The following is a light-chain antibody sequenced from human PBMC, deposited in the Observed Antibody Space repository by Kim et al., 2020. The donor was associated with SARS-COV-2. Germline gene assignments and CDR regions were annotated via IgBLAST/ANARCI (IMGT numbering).Light chain of an antibody. CDR2: DDD. CDR1: RSNLGAKYN. J-gene: IGLJ1*01. V-gene: IGLV1-40*01. Sequence: QRVTISCTGSRSNLGAKYNVHWYQHLPGTAPRLLIYDDDDRPSGVPGRFSGSKSGTSASLAIIGLQTEDEGDYYCQSYDNSLSNYVFGTGTKVTVL. CDR3: QSYDNSLSNYV.